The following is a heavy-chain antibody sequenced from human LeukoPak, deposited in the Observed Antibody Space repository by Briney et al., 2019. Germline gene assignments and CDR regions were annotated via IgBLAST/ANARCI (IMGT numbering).Heavy chain of an antibody. Sequence: SETLSLTCTVSGGSISSSSYYWGWIRQPPGKGLEWIGSIYYSGSTYYNPSLKSRVTISVDTSKNQFSLKLSSVTAADTAVYYCAREGSSSPHYYYYYMDVWGKGTTVTISS. CDR3: AREGSSSPHYYYYYMDV. CDR1: GGSISSSSYY. V-gene: IGHV4-39*02. D-gene: IGHD6-13*01. CDR2: IYYSGST. J-gene: IGHJ6*03.